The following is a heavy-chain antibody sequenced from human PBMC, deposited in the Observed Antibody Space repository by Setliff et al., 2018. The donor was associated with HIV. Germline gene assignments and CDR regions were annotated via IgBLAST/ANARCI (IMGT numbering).Heavy chain of an antibody. CDR3: TTGDTNPIYPQYMDI. D-gene: IGHD2-21*01. V-gene: IGHV3-7*03. J-gene: IGHJ6*03. CDR2: IKQDESEE. CDR1: GFTFSSHW. Sequence: PGGSLRLSCAASGFTFSSHWMSWVRQAPGKGLEWVANIKQDESEEWYADSVKGRFTISRDNTKNSLYLQINSLSAEDTAVYYCTTGDTNPIYPQYMDIWGRGTTVTVSS.